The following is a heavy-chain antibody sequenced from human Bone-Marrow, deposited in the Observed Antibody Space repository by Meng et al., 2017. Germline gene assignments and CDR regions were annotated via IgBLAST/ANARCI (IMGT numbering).Heavy chain of an antibody. J-gene: IGHJ3*02. CDR1: GGSISSSSYY. CDR3: ARDQWLVLLFPDPQHDAFDI. D-gene: IGHD6-19*01. V-gene: IGHV4-39*07. Sequence: SETLSLTCTVSGGSISSSSYYWGWIRQPPGKGLEWIGSIYYSGSTYYNPSLKSRVTISVDTSKNQFSLKLSSVTAADTAVYYCARDQWLVLLFPDPQHDAFDIWGQGTMVTVSS. CDR2: IYYSGST.